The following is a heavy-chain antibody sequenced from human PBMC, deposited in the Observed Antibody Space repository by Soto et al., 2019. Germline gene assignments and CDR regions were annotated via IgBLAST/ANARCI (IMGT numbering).Heavy chain of an antibody. J-gene: IGHJ5*02. CDR1: GGSISSGGYS. D-gene: IGHD2-21*02. CDR2: IYHSGST. Sequence: QLQLQESGSGLVKPSQTLSLTCAVSGGSISSGGYSWSWIRQPPGKGLEWIGYIYHSGSTYYNPPLKSRVTISVDRSKNQFSLKLSSVTAADTAVYYCARGTCGGDCYSGWFDPWGQGTLVTVSS. V-gene: IGHV4-30-2*01. CDR3: ARGTCGGDCYSGWFDP.